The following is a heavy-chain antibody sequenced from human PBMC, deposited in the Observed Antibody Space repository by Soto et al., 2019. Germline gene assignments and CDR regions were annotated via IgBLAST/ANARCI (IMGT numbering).Heavy chain of an antibody. CDR1: GFTFTSYG. CDR3: AKDWGGEGYSYASTIDY. Sequence: PGGSLRLSCTASGFTFTSYGMGWVRQAPGKGLQWVSTIRGDGGQTHYTDSVKGRFTISRDNSKNTLYLQMNSLRAEDTALYYCAKDWGGEGYSYASTIDYWGQGSLVTVSS. CDR2: IRGDGGQT. V-gene: IGHV3-23*01. D-gene: IGHD5-18*01. J-gene: IGHJ4*02.